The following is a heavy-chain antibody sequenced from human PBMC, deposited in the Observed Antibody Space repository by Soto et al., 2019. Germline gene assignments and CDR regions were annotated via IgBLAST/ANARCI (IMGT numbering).Heavy chain of an antibody. J-gene: IGHJ4*01. CDR2: TYYRSKWYY. V-gene: IGHV6-1*01. CDR3: ARGEQYSGRIFDY. Sequence: SQTRSLTCAITGDSVSSNSSGWSCVSQSPSRGLEWLGRTYYRSKWYYEYAVSVRGRITINPDTSKNQYSLQLNSVTPEDMAVYFCARGEQYSGRIFDYWGQGTLVTVSS. CDR1: GDSVSSNSSG. D-gene: IGHD1-26*01.